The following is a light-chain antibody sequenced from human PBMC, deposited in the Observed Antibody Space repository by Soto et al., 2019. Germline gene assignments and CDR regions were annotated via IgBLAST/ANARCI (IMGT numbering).Light chain of an antibody. CDR1: QSVSSSY. CDR2: GAS. CDR3: QQYGSSPPWT. J-gene: IGKJ1*01. V-gene: IGKV3-20*01. Sequence: EIVLTQSPGTLSLSPGERATLSCRASQSVSSSYLAWYQQKPGQAPRLLIYGASSRATGIPDRFSSSGSGTDFTLNISRLEPEDFAVYYCQQYGSSPPWTFGQGTKVEIK.